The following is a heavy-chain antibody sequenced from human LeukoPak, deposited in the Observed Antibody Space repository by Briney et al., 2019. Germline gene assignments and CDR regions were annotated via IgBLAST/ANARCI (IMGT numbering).Heavy chain of an antibody. V-gene: IGHV1-2*06. Sequence: GASVKISCKASGYTFTGYYMHWVLQAPGQGLEWMGRINPNSGGTNYAQKFQGRVTMTRDTSISTAYMELSRLRSDDTAVYYCARDRLGATIAYYYMDVWGRGTTVTVSS. J-gene: IGHJ6*03. D-gene: IGHD5-12*01. CDR3: ARDRLGATIAYYYMDV. CDR2: INPNSGGT. CDR1: GYTFTGYY.